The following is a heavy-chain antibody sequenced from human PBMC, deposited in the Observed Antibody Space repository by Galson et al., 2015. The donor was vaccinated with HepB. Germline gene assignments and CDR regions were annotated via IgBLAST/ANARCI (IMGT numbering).Heavy chain of an antibody. J-gene: IGHJ4*02. D-gene: IGHD6-13*01. CDR1: GFTFSGYS. CDR2: IDSSGSTI. Sequence: SLRLSCAASGFTFSGYSMNWVRQAPGKGLEWISYIDSSGSTISYPDSVKGRFTVPRDNAKNLLYLQMNSLRDEDTAVYYCARSKWIEAAECSHWSQGTLVTVSS. V-gene: IGHV3-48*02. CDR3: ARSKWIEAAECSH.